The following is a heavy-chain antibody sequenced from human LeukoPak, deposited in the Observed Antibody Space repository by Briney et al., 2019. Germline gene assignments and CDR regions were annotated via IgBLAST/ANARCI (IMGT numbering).Heavy chain of an antibody. D-gene: IGHD3-16*02. CDR1: GFTFSSYE. V-gene: IGHV3-48*03. CDR2: ISSSGSTI. Sequence: PGGSLRLSCAASGFTFSSYEMNWVRQAPGKGLEWVSYISSSGSTIYYADSVKGRFTISRNNAKNSLYLQMNSLRAEDTAVYYCARESLYDYVWGSCRPYYFDYWGQGTLVTVSS. CDR3: ARESLYDYVWGSCRPYYFDY. J-gene: IGHJ4*02.